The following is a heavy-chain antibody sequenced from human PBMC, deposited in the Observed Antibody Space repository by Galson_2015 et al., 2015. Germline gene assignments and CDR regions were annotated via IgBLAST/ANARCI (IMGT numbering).Heavy chain of an antibody. CDR1: GGSISSHY. J-gene: IGHJ5*02. V-gene: IGHV4-59*11. D-gene: IGHD1-26*01. CDR3: ARESYYGVGWFDP. Sequence: SETLSLTCTVSGGSISSHYWGWIRQPPGKGLEWIGYIYYSGSTNYNPSLKSRVTISLDTSKNQFSLKLSSVTAADTAVYYCARESYYGVGWFDPWGQGTLVTVSS. CDR2: IYYSGST.